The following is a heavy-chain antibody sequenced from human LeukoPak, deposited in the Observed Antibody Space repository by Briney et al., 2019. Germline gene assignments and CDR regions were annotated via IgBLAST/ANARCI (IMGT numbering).Heavy chain of an antibody. CDR1: GFSFDEHG. Sequence: PGGSLRLSCTASGFSFDEHGMRWVRHDGGKGLEWDSGINCSGGSTGYADPLRGRFTISRDNAKNSLYLQMDSLRAEDTALYYCARAPITSPFYFDYWGQGTLVTVSS. V-gene: IGHV3-20*04. J-gene: IGHJ4*02. D-gene: IGHD2-2*01. CDR2: INCSGGST. CDR3: ARAPITSPFYFDY.